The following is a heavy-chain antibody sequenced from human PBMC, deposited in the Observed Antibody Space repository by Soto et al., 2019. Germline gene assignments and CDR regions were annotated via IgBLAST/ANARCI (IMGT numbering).Heavy chain of an antibody. CDR1: GYTFTGYY. CDR2: INPNSGGT. D-gene: IGHD6-13*01. Sequence: GASVKVSCKASGYTFTGYYMHWVRQAPVQGLEWMGWINPNSGGTNYAQKFQGRVTMTRDTSISTAYMELSRLRSDDTAVYYCARCTHRNSSWSWYILGYWGQGTLVTFSS. CDR3: ARCTHRNSSWSWYILGY. V-gene: IGHV1-2*02. J-gene: IGHJ4*02.